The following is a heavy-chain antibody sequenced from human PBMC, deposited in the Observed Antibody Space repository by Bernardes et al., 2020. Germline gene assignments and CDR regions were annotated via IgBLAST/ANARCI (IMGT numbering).Heavy chain of an antibody. D-gene: IGHD6-13*01. CDR2: IYYSGST. CDR3: ARAHSSSWYWFDP. J-gene: IGHJ5*02. CDR1: GGSISSVGYY. V-gene: IGHV4-31*03. Sequence: SEPLSLTCTVSGGSISSVGYYWSWLLQHPGKGLEWIGYIYYSGSTYYNPSLKSRVTISVDTSKNQFSLKLSSVTAADTAVYYCARAHSSSWYWFDPWGQGTLVTVSS.